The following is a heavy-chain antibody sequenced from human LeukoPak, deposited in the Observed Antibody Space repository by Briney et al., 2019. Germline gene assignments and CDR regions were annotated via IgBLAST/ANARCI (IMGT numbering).Heavy chain of an antibody. CDR2: ISAYNGKT. CDR1: DYTFTNYG. V-gene: IGHV1-18*01. J-gene: IGHJ4*02. D-gene: IGHD2-8*01. CDR3: ARTNLDCKNGVCYVY. Sequence: RASVKVSCTASDYTFTNYGVSWVRQAPGQGLEWMGWISAYNGKTYYAQKFQGRVTVTTDTSTSTAYMDLRSPRSDDTAVYYCARTNLDCKNGVCYVYWGQGTPVTVSS.